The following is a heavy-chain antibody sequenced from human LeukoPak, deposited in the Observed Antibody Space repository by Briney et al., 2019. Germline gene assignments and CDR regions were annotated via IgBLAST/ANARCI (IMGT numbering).Heavy chain of an antibody. CDR1: GGTFSSYA. J-gene: IGHJ3*02. CDR3: AGGGATTRFAFDI. CDR2: IIPIFGTA. Sequence: SVKVSCKASGGTFSSYAISWVRQAPGQGLEWMGGIIPIFGTANYGQKFQGRVTITTDESTSTAYMELSSLRSEDTAVYYCAGGGATTRFAFDIWGQGTMVTVSS. V-gene: IGHV1-69*05. D-gene: IGHD1-26*01.